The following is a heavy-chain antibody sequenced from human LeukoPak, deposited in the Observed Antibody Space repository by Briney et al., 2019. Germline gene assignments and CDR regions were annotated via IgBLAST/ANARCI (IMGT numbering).Heavy chain of an antibody. CDR1: GFTFSSYG. V-gene: IGHV3-30*02. J-gene: IGHJ4*02. CDR3: AKDRYSSSSYFDY. D-gene: IGHD6-6*01. CDR2: IRYDGSNK. Sequence: GGSLRLSCAASGFTFSSYGMHWVRQAPGKGLEWVAFIRYDGSNKYYADSVKGRFTISRDNSKNTLYLQMNSLRAEDTAVYYCAKDRYSSSSYFDYWGQGTLVTVSS.